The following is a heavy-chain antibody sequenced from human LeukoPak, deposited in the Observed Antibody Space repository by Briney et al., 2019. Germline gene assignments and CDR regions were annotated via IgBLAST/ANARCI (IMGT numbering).Heavy chain of an antibody. D-gene: IGHD3-10*01. V-gene: IGHV4-34*01. J-gene: IGHJ6*02. CDR1: GGSFSDYY. Sequence: SETLSLTCVVYGGSFSDYYWTWIRQSPGKGLEWNGEINHSGATDYNPSLKSRVTISVDTSKNQFSLKVRSVTAADTAVYYCARRVRGVIISFYYYNGMDVWGQGTTVTVSS. CDR3: ARRVRGVIISFYYYNGMDV. CDR2: INHSGAT.